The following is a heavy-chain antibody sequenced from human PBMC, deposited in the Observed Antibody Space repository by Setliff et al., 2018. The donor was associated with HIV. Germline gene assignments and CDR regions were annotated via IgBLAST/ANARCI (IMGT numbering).Heavy chain of an antibody. D-gene: IGHD6-13*01. Sequence: PSETLSLTCAVYGGSFSGFYWTFIRQSPGKGLEWIGEVTHSGTTTYDPSLKSRITISVDTSKNQFSLKLTSVTAADMGVYYCARGRKKTLAASGTRYFDFWGQGTLVTVSS. V-gene: IGHV4-34*01. CDR1: GGSFSGFY. J-gene: IGHJ4*02. CDR2: VTHSGTT. CDR3: ARGRKKTLAASGTRYFDF.